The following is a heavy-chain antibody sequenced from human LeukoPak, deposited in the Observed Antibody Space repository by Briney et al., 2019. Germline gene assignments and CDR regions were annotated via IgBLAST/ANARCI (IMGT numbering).Heavy chain of an antibody. D-gene: IGHD3-3*01. V-gene: IGHV1-2*02. Sequence: ASVKVSCKASGYTFTGYYMHWVRQAPGQGLEWMGWINPNSGGTNYAQKFQGRVTMTRDTSISTAYMELSRLRSDDTAVYYCARARHRLERLLSDYWGQGTLVTVSS. J-gene: IGHJ4*02. CDR3: ARARHRLERLLSDY. CDR1: GYTFTGYY. CDR2: INPNSGGT.